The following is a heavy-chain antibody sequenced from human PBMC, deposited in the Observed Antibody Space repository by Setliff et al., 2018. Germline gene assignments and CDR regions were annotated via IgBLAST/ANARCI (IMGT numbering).Heavy chain of an antibody. V-gene: IGHV4-34*08. CDR3: ARLKYYDSGTYWGSWDYYSSMDV. CDR1: GGTFSDYH. Sequence: PSETLSLTCAAYGGTFSDYHWTWIRQSPTKGLEWIGEITHTGTTGSTKYNPSLKSRVAISIDTSKKQFSLEVSSVTAADTAVYYCARLKYYDSGTYWGSWDYYSSMDVWGKGTTVTVSS. CDR2: ITHTGTTGST. D-gene: IGHD3-22*01. J-gene: IGHJ6*04.